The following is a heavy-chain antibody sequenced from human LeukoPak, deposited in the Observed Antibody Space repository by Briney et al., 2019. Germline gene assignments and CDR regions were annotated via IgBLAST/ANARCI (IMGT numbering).Heavy chain of an antibody. CDR3: ARGLAAAGGEAEVDY. J-gene: IGHJ4*02. CDR2: INHSGST. Sequence: PSETLSLTCAVYGGSFSGYYWSWIRQPPGKGLEWIGEINHSGSTNYNPSLKSRVTISVDTSKNQFSLKLSSVTAADTAVYYCARGLAAAGGEAEVDYWGQGTLVTVSS. D-gene: IGHD6-13*01. CDR1: GGSFSGYY. V-gene: IGHV4-34*01.